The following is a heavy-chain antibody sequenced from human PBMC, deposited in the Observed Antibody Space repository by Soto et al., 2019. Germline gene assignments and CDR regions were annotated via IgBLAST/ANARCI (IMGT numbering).Heavy chain of an antibody. CDR1: GNTFASHG. D-gene: IGHD3-10*01. CDR3: ARVDPRGVAVVRDY. Sequence: QVQLVQSGPEVKKPGASVKVSCKASGNTFASHGFSWVRQAPGQGLEWMGWISGFNGQTNYALKFQGRVTLTIDTSTSTAYMELRSLRSDDTAVYFCARVDPRGVAVVRDYWGQGTLVTVSS. CDR2: ISGFNGQT. V-gene: IGHV1-18*01. J-gene: IGHJ4*02.